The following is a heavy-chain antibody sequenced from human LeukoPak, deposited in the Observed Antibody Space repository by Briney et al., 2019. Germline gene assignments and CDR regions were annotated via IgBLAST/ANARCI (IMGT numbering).Heavy chain of an antibody. CDR1: GFTFSSYW. D-gene: IGHD3-16*02. CDR3: ARECLGELSLPPLDY. V-gene: IGHV3-7*03. Sequence: GGSLRLSCAASGFTFSSYWMSWVRQAPGKGLEWVANIKQDGSEKYYVDSVKGRFTISRDNAKNSLYLQMNSLRAEDTAVYYCARECLGELSLPPLDYWGQGTLVTVSS. J-gene: IGHJ4*02. CDR2: IKQDGSEK.